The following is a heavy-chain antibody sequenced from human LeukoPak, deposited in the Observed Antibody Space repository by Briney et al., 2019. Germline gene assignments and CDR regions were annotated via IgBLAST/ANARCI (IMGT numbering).Heavy chain of an antibody. J-gene: IGHJ3*02. V-gene: IGHV4-59*01. CDR3: ARYRNEALFAFDI. CDR2: IYYSGSA. Sequence: PSETLSLTCTVSGGSINNYYWSWIRQPPGKGLGWIGYIYYSGSANYNPSLKSRVTISVDTSKNHFSLKLSSVTAADTAVYYCARYRNEALFAFDIWGQGTMVTVSS. CDR1: GGSINNYY. D-gene: IGHD1-14*01.